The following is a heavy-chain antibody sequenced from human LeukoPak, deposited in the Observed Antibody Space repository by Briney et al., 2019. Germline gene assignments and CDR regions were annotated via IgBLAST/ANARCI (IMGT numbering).Heavy chain of an antibody. J-gene: IGHJ4*02. V-gene: IGHV4-59*02. CDR1: GGSVSDYY. CDR3: ASRKLGNDY. CDR2: IYHTGST. Sequence: SETLSLTCTISGGSVSDYYWSWIRQSPGKGLEWIGYIYHTGSTSYSPSLKSRVTISADTSQNQLSLKLSSVTAADTAVYYCASRKLGNDYWGQGTLVTVSS. D-gene: IGHD7-27*01.